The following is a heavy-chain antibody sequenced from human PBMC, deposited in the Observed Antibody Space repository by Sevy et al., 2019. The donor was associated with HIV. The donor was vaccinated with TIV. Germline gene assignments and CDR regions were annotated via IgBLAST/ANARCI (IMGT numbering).Heavy chain of an antibody. CDR2: IPGSGGNT. CDR1: GFTFSSYA. Sequence: GGSLRLSCAASGFTFSSYAMTWVRQARGKGLELVSSIPGSGGNTYYADSVKGRFTISRDNSKNTLYLQMNSLRAEDTAIYYCAKARGAWGAFDIWGQGTMVTVSS. V-gene: IGHV3-23*01. J-gene: IGHJ3*02. D-gene: IGHD7-27*01. CDR3: AKARGAWGAFDI.